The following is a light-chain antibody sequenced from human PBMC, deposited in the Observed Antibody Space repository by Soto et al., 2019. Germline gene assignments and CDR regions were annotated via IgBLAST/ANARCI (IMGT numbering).Light chain of an antibody. V-gene: IGKV3-20*01. CDR2: GAS. J-gene: IGKJ1*01. CDR3: QQYGSSPVT. Sequence: TQSPSSLSASVGDRFTIACRASQTISMYLNWYQQKPGQAPRLLIYGASNRATGIPDRFSGSGSGTDFTLTISRLEPEDFAVYYCQQYGSSPVTFGQGTKVDIK. CDR1: QTISMY.